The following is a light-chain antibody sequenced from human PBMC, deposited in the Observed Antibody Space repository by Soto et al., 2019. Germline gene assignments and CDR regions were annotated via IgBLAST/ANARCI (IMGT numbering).Light chain of an antibody. CDR3: QQTYSPPYT. J-gene: IGKJ2*01. Sequence: IHMTQSPSSLSASVGDRVTISCRASQRITTYLNWYQQKPGEAPKLLISTSGTLQRGVPSRFSGSGSGTDFTLTITSLQRADFATSFCQQTYSPPYTFGQGTQLEIK. CDR2: TSG. CDR1: QRITTY. V-gene: IGKV1-39*01.